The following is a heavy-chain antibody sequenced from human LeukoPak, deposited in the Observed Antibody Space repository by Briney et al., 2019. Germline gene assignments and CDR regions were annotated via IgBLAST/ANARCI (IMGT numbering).Heavy chain of an antibody. D-gene: IGHD2-2*01. CDR3: ARHEFSQLFNY. CDR2: IYYSGST. Sequence: SETLSLTCTVSGGSISSSSYYWGWIRQPPGKGLEWIGSIYYSGSTYYNPSLKSRVTISVDTSKNQFSLKLSPVTAADTAVYYCARHEFSQLFNYWGQGTLVTVSS. V-gene: IGHV4-39*01. J-gene: IGHJ4*02. CDR1: GGSISSSSYY.